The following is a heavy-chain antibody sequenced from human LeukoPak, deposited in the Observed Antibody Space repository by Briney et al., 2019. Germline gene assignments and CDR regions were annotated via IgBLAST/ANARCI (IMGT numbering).Heavy chain of an antibody. V-gene: IGHV5-51*01. J-gene: IGHJ4*02. CDR3: ARQGRSRGDY. D-gene: IGHD2-15*01. CDR1: GYNFTTYW. CDR2: IYPGDSDT. Sequence: GESLKISCKGFGYNFTTYWTGWVRQMPGKGLDWMGIIYPGDSDTRYSPSFQGQVTISADKSISTAYLQWSSLKASDTAMYYCARQGRSRGDYWGQGTLVTVSS.